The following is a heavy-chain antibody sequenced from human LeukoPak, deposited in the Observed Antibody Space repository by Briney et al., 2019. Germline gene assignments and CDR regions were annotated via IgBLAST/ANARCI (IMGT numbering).Heavy chain of an antibody. D-gene: IGHD3-16*01. CDR3: ARDRLGERYFDL. CDR1: GGSFSGYY. CDR2: INRSGST. J-gene: IGHJ2*01. V-gene: IGHV4-34*01. Sequence: SETLSLTCTVYGGSFSGYYWSWIRQPPGKGLEWIGEINRSGSTNYNPSLKSRVTISVDTSKNQFSLKLSSVTAADTAVYYCARDRLGERYFDLWGRGTLVTVSS.